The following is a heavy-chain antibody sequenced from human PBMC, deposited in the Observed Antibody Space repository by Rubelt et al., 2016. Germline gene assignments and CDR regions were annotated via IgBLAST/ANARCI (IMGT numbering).Heavy chain of an antibody. D-gene: IGHD5-12*01. Sequence: QLQLQESGPGLVKPSETLSLTCNVSGGSMSSSDDYWGWIRQPPGKGLEWIGTFYHSGSRYYNPSLKSRVTISPDTSNNQFALKLSSVTAADTAVYYCARGQVATDYWGQGTLVTVSS. CDR1: GGSMSSSDDY. V-gene: IGHV4-39*07. J-gene: IGHJ4*02. CDR3: ARGQVATDY. CDR2: FYHSGSR.